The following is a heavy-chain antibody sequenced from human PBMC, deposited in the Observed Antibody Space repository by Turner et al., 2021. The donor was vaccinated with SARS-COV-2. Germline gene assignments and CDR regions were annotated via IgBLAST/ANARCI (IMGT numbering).Heavy chain of an antibody. CDR1: GGSISSSSYY. CDR3: ATSTVAGTELNYYGMDV. Sequence: QLQLQDSGPGLVKPSVTLSLTCTVSGGSISSSSYYWGWIRQPPGKGLEWIGSIYYSGSTYYNPSLKSRVTISVDTSKNQFSLKLSSVTAADTAVYYCATSTVAGTELNYYGMDVWGQGTTVTVSS. J-gene: IGHJ6*02. D-gene: IGHD6-13*01. CDR2: IYYSGST. V-gene: IGHV4-39*01.